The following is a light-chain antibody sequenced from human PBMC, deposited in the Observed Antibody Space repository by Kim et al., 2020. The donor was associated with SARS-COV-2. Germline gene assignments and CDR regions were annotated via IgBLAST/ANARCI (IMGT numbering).Light chain of an antibody. CDR3: QQYCGTPFT. Sequence: ANINCKSSQSVLDSSNNKNCLAWFQQRPGQPPNLLITWTSVRESGVPDRFSGSGSGTDFTLTITSLQAEDVAVYYCQQYCGTPFTFGQGTRLEIK. J-gene: IGKJ5*01. CDR1: QSVLDSSNNKNC. V-gene: IGKV4-1*01. CDR2: WTS.